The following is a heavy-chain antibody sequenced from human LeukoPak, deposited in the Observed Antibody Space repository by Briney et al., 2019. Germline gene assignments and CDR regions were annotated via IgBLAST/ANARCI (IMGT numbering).Heavy chain of an antibody. CDR3: AKRGVVIRVILVGFHKQAYYFDS. D-gene: IGHD3-10*01. CDR2: ISDSGGST. Sequence: GGSLRLSCAVSGITLSNYGMSWVRQAPGKGLEWVAGISDSGGSTNYADSVKGRFTISKDNAKNTLYLQMNSLRAEDTAVYFCAKRGVVIRVILVGFHKQAYYFDSWGQGALVTVSS. V-gene: IGHV3-23*01. CDR1: GITLSNYG. J-gene: IGHJ4*02.